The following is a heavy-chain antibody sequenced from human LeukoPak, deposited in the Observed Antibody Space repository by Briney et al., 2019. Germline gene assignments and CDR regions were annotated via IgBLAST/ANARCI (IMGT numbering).Heavy chain of an antibody. Sequence: GGSLRLSCAAYGFTFSIYAMNWVRQAPGKGLEWVSVISDSGGVTFYADSVKGRFTISRDNSKNTLYLQMNSLRAEDTAVYYCAKTRSSGGPMETVDYWEQGTLVTVSS. D-gene: IGHD3-16*01. CDR2: ISDSGGVT. V-gene: IGHV3-23*01. CDR3: AKTRSSGGPMETVDY. J-gene: IGHJ4*02. CDR1: GFTFSIYA.